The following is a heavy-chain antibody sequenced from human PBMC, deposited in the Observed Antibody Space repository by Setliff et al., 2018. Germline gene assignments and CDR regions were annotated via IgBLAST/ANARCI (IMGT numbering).Heavy chain of an antibody. J-gene: IGHJ4*02. CDR2: TRNKVSGYIT. D-gene: IGHD2-2*01. Sequence: GSLRLSCATSGFTLSDYSMDWVRQAPGKGLEWVGRTRNKVSGYITEYAASVKGRFTISRDDSKNSVFLQMNSLKTEDTAVYYCAKAPYASATPEDYWGQGTLVTVSS. CDR1: GFTLSDYS. CDR3: AKAPYASATPEDY. V-gene: IGHV3-72*01.